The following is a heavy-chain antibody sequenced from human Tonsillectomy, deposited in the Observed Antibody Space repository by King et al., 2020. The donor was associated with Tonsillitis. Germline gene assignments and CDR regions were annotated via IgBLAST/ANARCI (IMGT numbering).Heavy chain of an antibody. J-gene: IGHJ3*01. D-gene: IGHD3-22*01. Sequence: QLVQSGAEVKKPGESLKISCKGSGYSFTSYWIGWVRQMPGKGLEWMGIIYPGDSDTRYSPSFQGQVTISADKSISTAYLQWSSLKASDTAMYYCARQRRYYYDSSAYQLWGQGTMVTVSS. CDR2: IYPGDSDT. V-gene: IGHV5-51*01. CDR1: GYSFTSYW. CDR3: ARQRRYYYDSSAYQL.